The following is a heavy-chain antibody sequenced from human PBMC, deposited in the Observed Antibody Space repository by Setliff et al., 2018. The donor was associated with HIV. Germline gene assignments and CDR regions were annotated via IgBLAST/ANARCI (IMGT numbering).Heavy chain of an antibody. CDR3: ARGGDWDYNYYMDV. Sequence: SQTLSLTCAISGDSVSSNSAAWNWIRQSPSRGLEWLGRTYYRSKWNNDYVASVKSRIIINPDTSKNKFSLHLRSVTPEDTAVYYCARGGDWDYNYYMDVWGEGTTVTVSS. CDR2: TYYRSKWNN. V-gene: IGHV6-1*01. D-gene: IGHD3-16*01. J-gene: IGHJ6*03. CDR1: GDSVSSNSAA.